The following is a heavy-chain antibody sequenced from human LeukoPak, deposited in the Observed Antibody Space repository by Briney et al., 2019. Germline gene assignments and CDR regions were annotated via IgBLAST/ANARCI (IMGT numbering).Heavy chain of an antibody. CDR2: IKSKTDGGTT. Sequence: PGGSLRLSCAASGFTFSNAWMSWVRQAPGKGLEWVGRIKSKTDGGTTDYAAPVKGRFTISRDDSKNTLYLQMNSLKTEDTAVYYCTTALTYYYDSSGRKRHGYWGQGTLVTVSS. D-gene: IGHD3-22*01. V-gene: IGHV3-15*01. CDR1: GFTFSNAW. J-gene: IGHJ4*02. CDR3: TTALTYYYDSSGRKRHGY.